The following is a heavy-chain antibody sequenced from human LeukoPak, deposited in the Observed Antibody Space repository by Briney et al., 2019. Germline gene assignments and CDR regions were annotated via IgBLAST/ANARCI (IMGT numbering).Heavy chain of an antibody. Sequence: ASVKVSCKASGYTFTGYYTHWVRQAPGQGLEWMGWINPNSGGTNYAQKFQGRVTMTRDTSISTAYMELSRLRSDDTAVYYCARLLPGWNYEGDNWFDPWGQGTLVTVSS. D-gene: IGHD1-7*01. CDR3: ARLLPGWNYEGDNWFDP. CDR1: GYTFTGYY. V-gene: IGHV1-2*02. CDR2: INPNSGGT. J-gene: IGHJ5*02.